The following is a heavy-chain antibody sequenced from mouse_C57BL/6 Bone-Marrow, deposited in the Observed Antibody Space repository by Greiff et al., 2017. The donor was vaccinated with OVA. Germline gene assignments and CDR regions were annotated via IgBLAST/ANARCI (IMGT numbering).Heavy chain of an antibody. CDR3: TNLLLFAY. J-gene: IGHJ3*01. CDR1: GFTFSNYW. V-gene: IGHV6-3*01. D-gene: IGHD2-1*01. CDR2: IRLKSDNYAT. Sequence: EVQLVESGGGLVQPGGSMKLSCVASGFTFSNYWMNWVRQSPEKGLEWVAQIRLKSDNYATHYAESVKGRFTISRDDSKSSVYLQMNNLRAEDTGIYYCTNLLLFAYWGQGTLVTVSA.